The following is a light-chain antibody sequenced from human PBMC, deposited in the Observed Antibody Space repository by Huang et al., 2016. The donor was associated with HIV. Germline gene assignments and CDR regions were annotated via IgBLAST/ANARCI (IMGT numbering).Light chain of an antibody. CDR2: AAS. CDR1: QSISRY. V-gene: IGKV1-39*01. CDR3: QQRET. Sequence: DIQMTQSPSSLSASVGDRVTITCRASQSISRYLNLYQQKPGKAPKLLIDAASSLQSGVPSRFSGSGFGTDFTLTISSLQPEDFATYYCQQRETFGQGTKVEIK. J-gene: IGKJ1*01.